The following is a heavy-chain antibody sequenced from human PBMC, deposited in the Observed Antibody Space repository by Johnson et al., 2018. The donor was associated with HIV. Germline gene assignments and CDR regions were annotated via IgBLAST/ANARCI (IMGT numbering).Heavy chain of an antibody. D-gene: IGHD2-2*01. CDR2: TSYDGGNK. CDR1: GFTFSSYA. CDR3: AASWYGVSRPNAFDI. V-gene: IGHV3-30*04. Sequence: QMQLVESGGGVVQPGRSLRLSCAASGFTFSSYAMHWVRQAPGKGLEWVAVTSYDGGNKYYADSVKGRFTISRDNSKNTLYLQMNSLRAEDSAVYYCAASWYGVSRPNAFDIWGQGTMVTVSS. J-gene: IGHJ3*02.